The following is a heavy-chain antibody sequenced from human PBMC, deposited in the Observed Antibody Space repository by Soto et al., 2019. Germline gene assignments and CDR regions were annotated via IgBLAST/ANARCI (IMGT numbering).Heavy chain of an antibody. CDR3: ARDPKTSGGQHWAFNYFDS. V-gene: IGHV3-30-3*01. D-gene: IGHD7-27*01. CDR1: VFPVSISP. J-gene: IGHJ4*02. CDR2: ISYDGTNK. Sequence: SGGSLRLSCAASVFPVSISPMHWVRQAPGKGPEWVALISYDGTNKFYADSVKGRSTISRDNSKSTLYLQVDSLRPEDAAVYYCARDPKTSGGQHWAFNYFDSWGQGTLVNVA.